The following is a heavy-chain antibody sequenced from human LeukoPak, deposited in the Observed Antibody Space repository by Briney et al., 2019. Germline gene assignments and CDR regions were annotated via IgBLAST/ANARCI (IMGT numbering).Heavy chain of an antibody. J-gene: IGHJ4*02. D-gene: IGHD6-13*01. CDR2: IYYSGST. CDR1: GGSISSSSYY. Sequence: PSETLSLTCTVSGGSISSSSYYWGWIRQPPGKGLEWIGSIYYSGSTYYNPSLKSRVTISVDRSKNQFSLKLSSVTAADTAVYYCARDPGLAAGVDYWGQGTLVTVSS. V-gene: IGHV4-39*07. CDR3: ARDPGLAAGVDY.